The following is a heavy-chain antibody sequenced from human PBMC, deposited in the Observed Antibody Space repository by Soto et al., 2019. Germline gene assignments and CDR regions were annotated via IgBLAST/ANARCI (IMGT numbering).Heavy chain of an antibody. CDR2: IYPGDSDT. V-gene: IGHV5-51*01. J-gene: IGHJ5*02. Sequence: GESLNISCKVSVYIFASYWIGCVRQRPWKGLEWMGIIYPGDSDTRYSPSFQGQVTISADKSISTAYLQWSSLKASDTAMYYCARQGADYGSGSYYPHFDPWGQGTLVTVSS. D-gene: IGHD3-10*01. CDR1: VYIFASYW. CDR3: ARQGADYGSGSYYPHFDP.